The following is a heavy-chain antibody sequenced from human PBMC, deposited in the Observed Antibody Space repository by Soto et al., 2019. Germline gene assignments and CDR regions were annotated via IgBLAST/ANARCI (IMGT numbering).Heavy chain of an antibody. D-gene: IGHD1-26*01. CDR2: ISYDGSNK. Sequence: QVQLVESGGGVVQPGRSLRLSCAASGFTFSSYAMHWVRQAPGKGLEWVAVISYDGSNKYYADSVKGRFTISRDNSKNPLYLQMNSLRAEDTAVYYCAREGPWDYYYGMDVWGQGTTVTVSS. CDR1: GFTFSSYA. CDR3: AREGPWDYYYGMDV. J-gene: IGHJ6*02. V-gene: IGHV3-30-3*01.